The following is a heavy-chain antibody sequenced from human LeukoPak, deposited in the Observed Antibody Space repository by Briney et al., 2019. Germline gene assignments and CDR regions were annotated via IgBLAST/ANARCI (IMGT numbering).Heavy chain of an antibody. Sequence: PSETLSLTCTVSGGSISSGSYYWSWTRQPAGKGLEWIGRIYTSGSTNYNPSLKSRVTISVDTSKNQFSLKLSSVTAADTAVYYCARDPYYDRYGMDVWGQGTTVTVSS. D-gene: IGHD3-3*01. CDR2: IYTSGST. CDR3: ARDPYYDRYGMDV. V-gene: IGHV4-61*02. J-gene: IGHJ6*02. CDR1: GGSISSGSYY.